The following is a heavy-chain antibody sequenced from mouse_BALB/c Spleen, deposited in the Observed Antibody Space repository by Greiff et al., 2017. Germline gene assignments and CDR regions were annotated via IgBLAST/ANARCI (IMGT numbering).Heavy chain of an antibody. D-gene: IGHD2-3*01. CDR1: GFTFSSYT. CDR3: TRDEDDGYFLWFAY. CDR2: ISSGGSYT. J-gene: IGHJ3*01. V-gene: IGHV5-6-4*01. Sequence: EVQLVESGGGLVQPGGSLKLSCAASGFTFSSYTMSWVRQTPEKRLEWVATISSGGSYTYYPDSVKGRFTISRDNAKNTLYLQMSSLKSEDTAMYYCTRDEDDGYFLWFAYWGQGTLVTVSA.